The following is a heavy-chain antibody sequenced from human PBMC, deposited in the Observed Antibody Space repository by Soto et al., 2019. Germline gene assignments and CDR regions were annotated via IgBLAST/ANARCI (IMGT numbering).Heavy chain of an antibody. D-gene: IGHD6-13*01. V-gene: IGHV3-15*07. Sequence: PGGSLGLSCAASGFTFSNAWMNWVRQAPGKGLEWVGRIKSKTDGGTTDYAAPVKGRFTISRDDSKNTLYLQMNSLKTEDTAVYYCTTGVAAAGTLAYYYYYYGMDVWGQGTTVTVSS. J-gene: IGHJ6*02. CDR3: TTGVAAAGTLAYYYYYYGMDV. CDR1: GFTFSNAW. CDR2: IKSKTDGGTT.